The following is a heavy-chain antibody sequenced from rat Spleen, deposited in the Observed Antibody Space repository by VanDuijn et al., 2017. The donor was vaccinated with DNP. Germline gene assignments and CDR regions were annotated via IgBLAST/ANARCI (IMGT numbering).Heavy chain of an antibody. Sequence: EVQLVESGGGLVQPGRSMKLSCAASGFTFSNYYMAWVRQAPTKGLEWVASISTGIGNTYYRDSVKGRFTVSRDNAKSTLYLQMDSLRSEETATYYCARHDGTGTYYAMDVWGQGTSVTVSS. CDR3: ARHDGTGTYYAMDV. D-gene: IGHD1-12*02. CDR1: GFTFSNYY. J-gene: IGHJ4*01. V-gene: IGHV5S11*01. CDR2: ISTGIGNT.